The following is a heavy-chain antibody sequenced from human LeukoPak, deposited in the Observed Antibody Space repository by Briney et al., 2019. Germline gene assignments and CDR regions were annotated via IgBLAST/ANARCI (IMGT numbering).Heavy chain of an antibody. Sequence: GGSLRLSCAASGFTFSSYAMSWVRQAPGKGLEWVSAISGSGGSTYYADSVKGRFTISRDNSKNTLYLQMNSLRAEDTAVYYCARGLYSSSWYGVIDYWGQGTLVTVSS. V-gene: IGHV3-23*01. CDR2: ISGSGGST. D-gene: IGHD6-13*01. CDR3: ARGLYSSSWYGVIDY. J-gene: IGHJ4*02. CDR1: GFTFSSYA.